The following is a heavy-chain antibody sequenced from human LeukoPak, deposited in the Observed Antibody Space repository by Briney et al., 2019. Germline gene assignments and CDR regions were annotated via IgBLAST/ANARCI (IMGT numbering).Heavy chain of an antibody. Sequence: GASVKVSCMASGGTFSSYAISWVRQAPGQGLEWMGGIIPIFGTANYAQKFQGRVTITADESTSTAYMELSSLRSEDTAVYYCASVMTSPYYYGMDVWGQGTTVTVSS. CDR1: GGTFSSYA. D-gene: IGHD2-21*02. V-gene: IGHV1-69*13. J-gene: IGHJ6*02. CDR2: IIPIFGTA. CDR3: ASVMTSPYYYGMDV.